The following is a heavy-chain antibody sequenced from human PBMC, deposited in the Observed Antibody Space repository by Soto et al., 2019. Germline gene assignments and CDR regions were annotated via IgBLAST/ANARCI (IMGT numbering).Heavy chain of an antibody. V-gene: IGHV3-30*18. D-gene: IGHD3-22*01. CDR3: AKDSTSRPYYYDSSGYYGLGYFDY. CDR2: ISYDGSNK. J-gene: IGHJ4*02. CDR1: GFTFSSYG. Sequence: GGSLRLSCAASGFTFSSYGMHWVRQAPGKGLEWVAVISYDGSNKYYADSVKGRFTISRDNSKNTLYLQMNSLRAEDTAVYYCAKDSTSRPYYYDSSGYYGLGYFDYWGQGTLVTVSS.